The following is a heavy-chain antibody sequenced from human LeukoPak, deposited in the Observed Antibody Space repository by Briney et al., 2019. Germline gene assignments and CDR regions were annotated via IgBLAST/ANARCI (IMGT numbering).Heavy chain of an antibody. J-gene: IGHJ5*02. D-gene: IGHD1-26*01. CDR1: GGSISSSSYY. Sequence: SETLSLTCTVSGGSISSSSYYWGWIRQPPGKGLEWIGSIYYSGSTYYNPSLKSRVTISVDTSKNQFSLKLSSVTAADTAVYYCARHSGNSGSRHWFDPWGQGTLVTVSS. CDR3: ARHSGNSGSRHWFDP. CDR2: IYYSGST. V-gene: IGHV4-39*01.